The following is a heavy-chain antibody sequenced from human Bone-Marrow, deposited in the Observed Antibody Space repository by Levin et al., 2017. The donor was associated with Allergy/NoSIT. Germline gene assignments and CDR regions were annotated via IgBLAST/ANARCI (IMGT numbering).Heavy chain of an antibody. CDR1: RDILSKDV. Sequence: PGGSLRLSCKASRDILSKDVITWVRQAPGQGPEWMGRIIPFLGITKYAQKFQDRVSMTADKSTATAYMELTSLRSNDTAIFYCARVSCTGNSCYFDLWGQGTLVTVSS. J-gene: IGHJ4*02. CDR2: IIPFLGIT. V-gene: IGHV1-69*04. D-gene: IGHD1-1*01. CDR3: ARVSCTGNSCYFDL.